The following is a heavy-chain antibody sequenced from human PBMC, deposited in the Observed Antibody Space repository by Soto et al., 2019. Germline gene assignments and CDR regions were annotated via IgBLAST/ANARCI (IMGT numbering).Heavy chain of an antibody. J-gene: IGHJ4*02. CDR2: ISGSGGST. CDR3: AKVPYYYDSSGYHFDY. V-gene: IGHV3-23*01. Sequence: PGGSLRLSCAASGFTFSSYAMSWVRQAPGKGLEWVSAISGSGGSTYYADSVKGRFTISRDNSKNTLYLQMNSLRAEDTAVYYCAKVPYYYDSSGYHFDYWGQGTLGTVSS. CDR1: GFTFSSYA. D-gene: IGHD3-22*01.